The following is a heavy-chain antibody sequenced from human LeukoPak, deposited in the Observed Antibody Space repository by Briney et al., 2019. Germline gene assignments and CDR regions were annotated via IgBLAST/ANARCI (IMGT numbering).Heavy chain of an antibody. J-gene: IGHJ5*02. Sequence: GASVKVSCKASGGTFSSYGITWVRQAPGQGLEWIGAIVPVFGTANFAQKFQDRVTITADESTSTVYMELSSLRSEDTAVYYCARDGTTYYYGSGSPNWFDPWGQGTLVIVSS. CDR3: ARDGTTYYYGSGSPNWFDP. D-gene: IGHD3-10*01. CDR2: IVPVFGTA. V-gene: IGHV1-69*13. CDR1: GGTFSSYG.